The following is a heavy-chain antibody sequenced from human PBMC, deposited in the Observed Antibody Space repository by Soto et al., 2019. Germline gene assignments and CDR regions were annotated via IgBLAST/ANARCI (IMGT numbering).Heavy chain of an antibody. J-gene: IGHJ3*02. V-gene: IGHV1-18*01. CDR2: ISAYNGNT. Sequence: GASVKVSCKASGYTFTSYGISWVRQAPGQGLEWMGWISAYNGNTNYAQKLQGRVTMTTDTSTSTAYMELRSLRSDDTAVYYCARDFIAGVSSGWYNGAFDIWGQGTMVTVSS. CDR1: GYTFTSYG. D-gene: IGHD6-19*01. CDR3: ARDFIAGVSSGWYNGAFDI.